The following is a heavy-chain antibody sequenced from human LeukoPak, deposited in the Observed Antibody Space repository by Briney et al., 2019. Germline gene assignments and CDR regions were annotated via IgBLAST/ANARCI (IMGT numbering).Heavy chain of an antibody. V-gene: IGHV4-39*01. J-gene: IGHJ2*01. D-gene: IGHD3-22*01. CDR3: ARHPTYYYDRSGYYRNWYFDL. CDR1: GGSISSSSYY. Sequence: SETLSLTCTVSGGSISSSSYYWGWIRQPPGEGLGWIGSIYYSGSTYYNPSLKSRVTISVDTSKNQSSLKLSSVTAADTAVYYCARHPTYYYDRSGYYRNWYFDLWGRGTLVTVSS. CDR2: IYYSGST.